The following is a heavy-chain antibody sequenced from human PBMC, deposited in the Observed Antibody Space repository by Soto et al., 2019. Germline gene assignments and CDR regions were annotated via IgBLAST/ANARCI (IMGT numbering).Heavy chain of an antibody. CDR2: IIPIFGTT. V-gene: IGHV1-69*01. D-gene: IGHD1-26*01. CDR3: ARALLGVGARGPPYYYFAMDV. Sequence: QVHLVQSGAEVKMPGSSVKVSCKASGGTFSTYGFTWVRQAPGQGLEWMGGIIPIFGTTNYGQKFQGRVTITADESTSEVYMELSSLRSEDTAVYYCARALLGVGARGPPYYYFAMDVWGQGTTVTVSS. CDR1: GGTFSTYG. J-gene: IGHJ6*02.